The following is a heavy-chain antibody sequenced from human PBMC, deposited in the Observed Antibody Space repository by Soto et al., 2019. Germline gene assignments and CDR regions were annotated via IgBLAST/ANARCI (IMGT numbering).Heavy chain of an antibody. J-gene: IGHJ6*02. V-gene: IGHV5-51*01. CDR3: AGGGVRGVITRTRDYYGMDV. Sequence: GESLKISCKGSGYSFTSYWIGWVRQMPGKGLECMGIIYPGDSDTRYSPSFQGQVTISADKSISTAYLQWSSLKASDTAMYYCAGGGVRGVITRTRDYYGMDVWGQGTTGTGSS. CDR2: IYPGDSDT. CDR1: GYSFTSYW. D-gene: IGHD3-10*01.